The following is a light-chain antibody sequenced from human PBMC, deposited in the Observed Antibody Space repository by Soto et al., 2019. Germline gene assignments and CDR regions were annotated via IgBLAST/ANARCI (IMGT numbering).Light chain of an antibody. CDR2: GNN. CDR1: SPNIGSNT. V-gene: IGLV1-44*01. Sequence: QSVLTQPPSASGTPGQRVTISCSGSSPNIGSNTVNWYQQLPGTAPKLLIYGNNQRPSGVPDRFSGSKSGTSASLAISGLHSEGEADYYCAAWDDSLNAYVFGTGTKVTVL. CDR3: AAWDDSLNAYV. J-gene: IGLJ1*01.